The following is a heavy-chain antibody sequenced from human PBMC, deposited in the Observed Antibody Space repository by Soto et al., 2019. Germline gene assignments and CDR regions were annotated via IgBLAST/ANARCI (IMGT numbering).Heavy chain of an antibody. J-gene: IGHJ4*02. CDR1: GYTFTNYA. D-gene: IGHD3-16*01. CDR3: AREYVFYFDN. CDR2: INAGNVNT. Sequence: QVPLVQSGAEVKKPGASVKVSCKASGYTFTNYAIHWVRQAPGHRLEWMGWINAGNVNTKYSQRFQGRVTFTRDTSASTAYMEVSSLRSEDTAVYFCAREYVFYFDNWGQGTLVTVSS. V-gene: IGHV1-3*01.